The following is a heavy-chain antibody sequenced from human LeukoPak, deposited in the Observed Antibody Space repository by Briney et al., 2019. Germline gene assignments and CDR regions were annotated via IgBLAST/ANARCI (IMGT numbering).Heavy chain of an antibody. D-gene: IGHD6-13*01. CDR1: GYTFTNYD. J-gene: IGHJ4*02. CDR2: INPNSGGT. V-gene: IGHV1-2*02. CDR3: ASGHLIAAAGKFDY. Sequence: ASVKVSCKASGYTFTNYDINWVRQATGQGLEWMGWINPNSGGTNYAQKFQGRVTMTRDTSISTAYMELSRLRSDDTAVYYCASGHLIAAAGKFDYWGQGTLVTVSS.